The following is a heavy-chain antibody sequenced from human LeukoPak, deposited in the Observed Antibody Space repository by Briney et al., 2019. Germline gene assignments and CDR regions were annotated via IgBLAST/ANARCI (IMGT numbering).Heavy chain of an antibody. CDR2: ISYDGSNK. CDR1: GFTFSSYA. V-gene: IGHV3-30*04. CDR3: AREMSLSSSGWYRHFDY. J-gene: IGHJ4*02. D-gene: IGHD6-19*01. Sequence: GRSLRLSCAASGFTFSSYAMHWVRQAPGKGLEWVAVISYDGSNKYYADSVKGRFTISRDNSKNTLYLQMNSLRAEDTAVYYCAREMSLSSSGWYRHFDYWGQGTLVTVSS.